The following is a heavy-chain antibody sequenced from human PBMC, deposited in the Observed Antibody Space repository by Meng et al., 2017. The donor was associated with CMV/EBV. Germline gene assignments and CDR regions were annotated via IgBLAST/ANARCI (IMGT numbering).Heavy chain of an antibody. J-gene: IGHJ4*02. D-gene: IGHD3-3*01. CDR1: GFTFSSYA. CDR3: ARAYNSAIFGVVGYFDY. CDR2: ISYDGSNK. V-gene: IGHV3-30*04. Sequence: LSLTGAASGFTFSSYAMHWVRQAPGKGLEWVAVISYDGSNKYYADSVKGRFTISRDNSKNTLYLQMNSLRAEDTAVYYCARAYNSAIFGVVGYFDYWGQGTLVTVSS.